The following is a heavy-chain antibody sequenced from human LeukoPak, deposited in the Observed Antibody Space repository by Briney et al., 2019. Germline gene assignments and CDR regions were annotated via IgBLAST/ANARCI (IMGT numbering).Heavy chain of an antibody. CDR1: GGSISSSSYY. CDR2: IYYSGST. J-gene: IGHJ3*02. Sequence: PSETLSLTCTVSGGSISSSSYYWGWIRQPPGKGLEGIGSIYYSGSTYYNPSLKSRVTISVDTSKNQFSLKLSSVTAADPAVYYCARQQLVEAFDIWGQGTMVTVSS. V-gene: IGHV4-39*01. D-gene: IGHD6-6*01. CDR3: ARQQLVEAFDI.